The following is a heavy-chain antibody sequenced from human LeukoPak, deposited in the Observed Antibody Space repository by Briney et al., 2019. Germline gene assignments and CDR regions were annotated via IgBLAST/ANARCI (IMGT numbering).Heavy chain of an antibody. Sequence: PSETLSLTCTVSGGSISSDHWNWVRQAPGKGLEWVSGISGSGAGTYYADSVKGRFTISRDNSKNTLYLQMNSLRADDTAVYYCAKMVREFYTISYYFDYWGQGTLVTVSS. CDR1: GGSISSDH. V-gene: IGHV3-23*01. D-gene: IGHD2-8*01. CDR3: AKMVREFYTISYYFDY. J-gene: IGHJ4*02. CDR2: ISGSGAGT.